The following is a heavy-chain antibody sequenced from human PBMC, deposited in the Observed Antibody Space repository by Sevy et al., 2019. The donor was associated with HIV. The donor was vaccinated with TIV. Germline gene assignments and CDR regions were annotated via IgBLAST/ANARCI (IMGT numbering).Heavy chain of an antibody. CDR2: ISGSADAT. J-gene: IGHJ4*02. V-gene: IGHV3-23*01. CDR1: GFTFSNYA. Sequence: RGSLRLSCAASGFTFSNYAMSWVRQTPGKGLEWVSAISGSADATYYTDSVKGRSTFSRDNSKNKVYLQMNSLRAEDTAVYYCVKEVSQYSYSDYWGQGTLVTVSS. CDR3: VKEVSQYSYSDY. D-gene: IGHD5-18*01.